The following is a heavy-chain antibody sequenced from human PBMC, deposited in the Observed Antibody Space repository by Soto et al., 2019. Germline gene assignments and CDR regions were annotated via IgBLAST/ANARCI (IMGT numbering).Heavy chain of an antibody. D-gene: IGHD6-19*01. CDR1: GGTFSSYT. CDR2: IIPILGIA. V-gene: IGHV1-69*02. CDR3: AGNIAVAANDY. Sequence: QVQLVQSGAEVKKPGSSVKVSCKASGGTFSSYTISWVRQAPGQGLEWMGRIIPILGIANYAQKFQGRVTITADKSTSTASMELSSLRSEETAVYYCAGNIAVAANDYWGQGTQVTVSS. J-gene: IGHJ4*02.